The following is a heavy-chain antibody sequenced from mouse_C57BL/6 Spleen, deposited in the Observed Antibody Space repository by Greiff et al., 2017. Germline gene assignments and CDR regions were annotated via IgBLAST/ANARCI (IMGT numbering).Heavy chain of an antibody. J-gene: IGHJ4*01. CDR2: IYPGSGST. V-gene: IGHV1-55*01. D-gene: IGHD3-3*01. CDR1: GYTFTSYW. CDR3: AREGLEEDYAMDY. Sequence: QVQLQQPGAELVKPGASVKMSCKASGYTFTSYWITWVKQRPGQGLEWIGDIYPGSGSTNYNEKFKSKATLTVDTSSSTAYMQLSSLTSEDSAVYYCAREGLEEDYAMDYWGQGTSVTVSS.